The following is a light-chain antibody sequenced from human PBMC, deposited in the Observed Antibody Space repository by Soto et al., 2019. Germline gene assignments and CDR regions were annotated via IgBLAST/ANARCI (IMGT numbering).Light chain of an antibody. Sequence: QSVLTQSPSVSGAPGQRVTISCTGISSNIGAGYDVHWYQQLPGTAPKLLIYGNSNRPSGVPDRFSGSKSGTSASLAITGLQAEDEADYYCQSYDSSLRGSVFGGGTKLTVL. CDR1: SSNIGAGYD. V-gene: IGLV1-40*01. J-gene: IGLJ3*02. CDR2: GNS. CDR3: QSYDSSLRGSV.